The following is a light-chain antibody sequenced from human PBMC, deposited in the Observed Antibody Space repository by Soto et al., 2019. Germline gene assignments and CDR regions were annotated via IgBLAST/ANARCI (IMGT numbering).Light chain of an antibody. J-gene: IGLJ1*01. CDR1: SSDVGSYNY. V-gene: IGLV2-14*01. CDR2: EVS. CDR3: SSYSSSSTV. Sequence: QSVLTQPASVSGSPGQSITISCTGTSSDVGSYNYVSWYQQHPGKAPKLMIYEVSTRPSGVSSRFSGSKSGNTASLTIPGLQAEDEADYYCSSYSSSSTVFGTGTKVTVL.